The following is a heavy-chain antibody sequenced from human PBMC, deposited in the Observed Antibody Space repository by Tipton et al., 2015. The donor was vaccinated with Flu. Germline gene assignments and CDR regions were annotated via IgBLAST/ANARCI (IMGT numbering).Heavy chain of an antibody. CDR1: GGSISGSS. V-gene: IGHV4-59*01. D-gene: IGHD6-19*01. Sequence: TLSLTCTISGGSISGSSWSWIRQPPGKGLEWIGYSHYSGSTNYNPSLKSRVSISVDTSKNQFSLKLTSVTAADAAVYYCARGSGWYLPWGQGTLVAVSS. CDR3: ARGSGWYLP. CDR2: SHYSGST. J-gene: IGHJ5*02.